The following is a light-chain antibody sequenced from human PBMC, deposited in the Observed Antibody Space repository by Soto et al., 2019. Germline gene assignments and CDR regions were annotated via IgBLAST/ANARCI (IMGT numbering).Light chain of an antibody. J-gene: IGKJ1*01. V-gene: IGKV3-15*01. CDR3: QQYDDWPPWT. CDR1: QSVSDN. CDR2: AAS. Sequence: ETVLTQSPATLSVSPGGRATLSCRASQSVSDNLAWYQQKPGQAPRLLVFAASTRATGIPARFSGSGFGTEFTPTISSLQSEDFAVYYCQQYDDWPPWTFGRGTKVEI.